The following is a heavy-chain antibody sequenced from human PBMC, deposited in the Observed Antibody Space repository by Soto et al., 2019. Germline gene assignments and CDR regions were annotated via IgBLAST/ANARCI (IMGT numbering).Heavy chain of an antibody. Sequence: QVQLQESGPGLVKPSQTLSLTCTVSGGSISSGGYYWSWIRQHPGKGLEWIGYIYYRGSTYYNPSLKSRVTISVDTSKNQFALKLSSVTAADTAVYYCASTETVRGPFDPWGQGTLVTVSS. CDR3: ASTETVRGPFDP. V-gene: IGHV4-31*03. D-gene: IGHD3-10*01. CDR2: IYYRGST. J-gene: IGHJ5*02. CDR1: GGSISSGGYY.